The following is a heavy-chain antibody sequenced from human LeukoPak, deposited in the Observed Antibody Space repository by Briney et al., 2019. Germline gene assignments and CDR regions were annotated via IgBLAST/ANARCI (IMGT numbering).Heavy chain of an antibody. V-gene: IGHV3-74*01. CDR3: ARDIVSGSGSLDY. D-gene: IGHD3-10*01. CDR1: RFSFSNYW. Sequence: PGGSLRLSCAASRFSFSNYWMRWVRQAPGKGLVWVSRVKSDGSNPSYADSVKGRFTISRDNAENMLYLQMNTLGAEDTAVYYCARDIVSGSGSLDYWGQGTLGTVSS. J-gene: IGHJ4*02. CDR2: VKSDGSNP.